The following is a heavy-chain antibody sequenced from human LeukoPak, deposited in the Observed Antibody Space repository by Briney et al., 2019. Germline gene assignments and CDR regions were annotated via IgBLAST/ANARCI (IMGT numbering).Heavy chain of an antibody. CDR2: ISYDGSNK. Sequence: GGSLRLSCTASGFTFGDYAMSWFRQAPGKGLEWVAVISYDGSNKYYADSVKGRFTISRDNSKNTLYLQMNSLRAEDTAVYYCARDALGYYDSSGYYYGDYWGQGTLVTVSS. D-gene: IGHD3-22*01. V-gene: IGHV3-30*04. CDR3: ARDALGYYDSSGYYYGDY. CDR1: GFTFGDYA. J-gene: IGHJ4*02.